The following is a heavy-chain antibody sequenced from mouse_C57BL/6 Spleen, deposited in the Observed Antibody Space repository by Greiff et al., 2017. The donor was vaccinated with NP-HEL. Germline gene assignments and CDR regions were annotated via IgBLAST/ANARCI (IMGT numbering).Heavy chain of an antibody. V-gene: IGHV1-42*01. CDR3: ALYGSTFEGYFDV. CDR1: GYSFTGYY. D-gene: IGHD1-1*01. Sequence: VQLQQSGPELVKPGASVKISCKASGYSFTGYYMNWVKQSPEKSLEWIGEINPSTGGTTYNQKFKAKATLTVDKSSSTAYMQLKSLTSEDSAVYYCALYGSTFEGYFDVWGTGTTVTVSS. CDR2: INPSTGGT. J-gene: IGHJ1*03.